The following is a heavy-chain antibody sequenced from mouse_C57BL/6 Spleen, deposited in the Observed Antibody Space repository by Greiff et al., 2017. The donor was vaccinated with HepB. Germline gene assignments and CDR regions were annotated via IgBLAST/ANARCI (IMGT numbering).Heavy chain of an antibody. D-gene: IGHD2-4*01. Sequence: VQLKESEGGLVQPGSSMKLSCTASGFTFSDYYMAWVRQVPEKGLEWVANINYDGSSTYYLDSLKSRFIISRDNAKNILYLQMSSLKSEDTATYYCASYSDYDGYFDVWGTGTTVTVSS. J-gene: IGHJ1*03. CDR1: GFTFSDYY. CDR3: ASYSDYDGYFDV. CDR2: INYDGSST. V-gene: IGHV5-16*01.